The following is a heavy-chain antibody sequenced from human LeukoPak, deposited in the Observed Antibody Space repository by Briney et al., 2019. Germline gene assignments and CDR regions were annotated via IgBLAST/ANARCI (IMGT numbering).Heavy chain of an antibody. Sequence: HSGGSLRLSCAASGFTFHQYAMHWVRQVPGKGLEWVCLISWDGGTAYCADSVKGRFTISRDNNQKSLYLHMNSLRPEDTALYHCAKPTRGFGIYEAFDLWGPGTRVIVAT. D-gene: IGHD3-10*01. CDR2: ISWDGGTA. CDR3: AKPTRGFGIYEAFDL. J-gene: IGHJ3*01. V-gene: IGHV3-43D*03. CDR1: GFTFHQYA.